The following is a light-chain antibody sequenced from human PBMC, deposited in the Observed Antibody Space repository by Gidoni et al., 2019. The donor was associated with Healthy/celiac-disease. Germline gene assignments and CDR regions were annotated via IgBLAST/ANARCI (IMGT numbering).Light chain of an antibody. CDR1: QSVSSSY. CDR2: GAS. V-gene: IGKV3-20*01. CDR3: QQYGSSFFT. Sequence: EIVLTQSPVTLSLSPGERATLSCSASQSVSSSYLAWYQQKPGQAPRLLIYGASSRATGIPDRFSGSGSGTDFTLTISRLEPEDFAVYYCQQYGSSFFTFGPGTKVDIK. J-gene: IGKJ3*01.